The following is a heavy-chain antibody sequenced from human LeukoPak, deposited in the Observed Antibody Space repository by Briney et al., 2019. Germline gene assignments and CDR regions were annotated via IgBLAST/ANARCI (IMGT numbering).Heavy chain of an antibody. CDR1: GFSLTTYA. Sequence: GGSLRLSCAASGFSLTTYAMGWVRQAPGKGLEWVSVINDRGDSTYYADSVKGRFTISRDNSKNTLYLQMNSLRAEDTAVYYCALSSSWYGGFFDYWGQGTLVTVSS. CDR2: INDRGDST. J-gene: IGHJ4*02. D-gene: IGHD6-13*01. CDR3: ALSSSWYGGFFDY. V-gene: IGHV3-23*01.